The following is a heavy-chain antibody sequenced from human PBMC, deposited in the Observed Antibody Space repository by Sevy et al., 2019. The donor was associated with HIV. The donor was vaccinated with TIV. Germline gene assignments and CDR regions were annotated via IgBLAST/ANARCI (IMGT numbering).Heavy chain of an antibody. V-gene: IGHV1-24*01. D-gene: IGHD3-22*01. J-gene: IGHJ4*02. CDR1: GYTLTELS. Sequence: ASVKVSCKVSGYTLTELSMHWVRQAPGKGLEWMGGFDPEDGETIYAQKFQGRVTMTEDTSTDTANMELSSLRSEDTAVYYCATLYYYDSSGYQPLDYWGQGTLVTVSS. CDR2: FDPEDGET. CDR3: ATLYYYDSSGYQPLDY.